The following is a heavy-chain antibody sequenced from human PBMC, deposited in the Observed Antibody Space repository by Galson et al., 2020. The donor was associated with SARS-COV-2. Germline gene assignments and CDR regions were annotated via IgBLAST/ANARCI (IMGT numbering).Heavy chain of an antibody. V-gene: IGHV3-30*18. Sequence: TGGSLRLSCAGSGFTFNKYGLHWVRQAPGKGLEWLSLMTSDGSYIFYADSVKGRVSVSRDNSRNVMYLEMNSLRTEDTAVYYCAKGGSFDSWGQGTLVTVSS. CDR3: AKGGSFDS. CDR1: GFTFNKYG. CDR2: MTSDGSYI. J-gene: IGHJ4*02. D-gene: IGHD3-16*01.